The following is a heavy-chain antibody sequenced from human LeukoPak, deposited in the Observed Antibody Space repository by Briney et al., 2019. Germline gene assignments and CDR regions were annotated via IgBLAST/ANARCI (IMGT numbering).Heavy chain of an antibody. CDR1: GFTFSTYS. Sequence: GGSLRLSCAASGFTFSTYSMNWVRQAPGKGLEWISSISSSSYIYYADSVKGRFTISRDNAKNSLYLQMNSLRAEDTAVYYCARAGVRVKGAFDIWGQGTMVTVSS. CDR3: ARAGVRVKGAFDI. V-gene: IGHV3-21*01. D-gene: IGHD3-10*01. CDR2: ISSSSYI. J-gene: IGHJ3*02.